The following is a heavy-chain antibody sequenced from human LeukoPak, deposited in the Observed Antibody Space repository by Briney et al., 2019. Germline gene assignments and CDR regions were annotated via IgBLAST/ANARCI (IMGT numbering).Heavy chain of an antibody. Sequence: GGSLRLSCAASGLTFSIHWMNWVRQAPGKGLECVANINQDGSDKYYVDSVKGRFTISRDITKNSLYLQMNSLRAEDTAVYYCVGGDYWGQGTLVTVSS. J-gene: IGHJ4*02. CDR3: VGGDY. CDR2: INQDGSDK. V-gene: IGHV3-7*01. CDR1: GLTFSIHW.